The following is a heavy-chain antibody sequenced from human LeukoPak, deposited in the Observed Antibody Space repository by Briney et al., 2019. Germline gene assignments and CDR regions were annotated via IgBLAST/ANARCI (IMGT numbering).Heavy chain of an antibody. CDR1: GDSVTSGTFY. D-gene: IGHD3-10*01. J-gene: IGHJ5*02. Sequence: PSKTLSLTCTVSGDSVTSGTFYWAWLRQPPGKGLEWIATVYYTGSTYYNPSLKSRVTISIDTSKNQFSLKLRSVVAPDTALYYCARHSGSGSLSRPFDPWGQGTLVTVSS. CDR3: ARHSGSGSLSRPFDP. V-gene: IGHV4-39*01. CDR2: VYYTGST.